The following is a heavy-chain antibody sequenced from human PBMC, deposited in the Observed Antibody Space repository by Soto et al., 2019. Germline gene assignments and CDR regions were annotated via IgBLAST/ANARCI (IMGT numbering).Heavy chain of an antibody. V-gene: IGHV4-59*08. CDR2: MYSGGST. CDR1: GGSISSYY. CDR3: ARQPYDSTGYYYGA. D-gene: IGHD3-22*01. J-gene: IGHJ5*02. Sequence: SETLCLTCTFSGGSISSYYWSWIRQPPGKGLEWIGSMYSGGSTYYNPSLKSRVTVSVDTSKNHFSLKLTSVTAADTAMYYCARQPYDSTGYYYGAWGQGTLVTVSS.